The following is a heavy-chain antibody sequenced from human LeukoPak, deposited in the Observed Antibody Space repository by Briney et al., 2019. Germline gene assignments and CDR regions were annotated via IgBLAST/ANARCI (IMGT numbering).Heavy chain of an antibody. CDR2: IRYDGSNK. CDR3: AKDQIAYYDYVWGSAFDY. D-gene: IGHD3-16*01. V-gene: IGHV3-30*02. J-gene: IGHJ4*02. Sequence: GGSLRLSCAAPGFTFSSYGMHWVRQAPGKGLEWVAFIRYDGSNKYYADSVKGRFTISRDNSKNTLYLQMNSLRADDTAVYYSAKDQIAYYDYVWGSAFDYWGQGTLVTVSS. CDR1: GFTFSSYG.